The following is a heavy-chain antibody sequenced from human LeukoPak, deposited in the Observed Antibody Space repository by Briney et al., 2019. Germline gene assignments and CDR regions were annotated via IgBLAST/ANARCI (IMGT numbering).Heavy chain of an antibody. CDR1: GFSFSSYE. Sequence: GGSLRLSCAASGFSFSSYEMNWVRQAPGKGLEWVANIKQDGSEKYYVDSVKGRFTISRDNAKNSLYLQMNSLRAEDTAVYYCARRIRDERSPGFDYWGQGTLVTVSS. V-gene: IGHV3-7*01. CDR2: IKQDGSEK. CDR3: ARRIRDERSPGFDY. D-gene: IGHD3-10*01. J-gene: IGHJ4*02.